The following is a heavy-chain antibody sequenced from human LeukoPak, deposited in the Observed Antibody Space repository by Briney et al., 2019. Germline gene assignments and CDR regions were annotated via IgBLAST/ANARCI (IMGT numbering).Heavy chain of an antibody. CDR2: ISGSGGST. D-gene: IGHD3-22*01. V-gene: IGHV3-23*01. CDR3: AKRPGFYYDSSGYYYFDY. Sequence: GGSLRLSCAASGFTFSSYAMSWVRQAPGKGLEWVSAISGSGGSTYYADSVKGRFTISRDNSKNTLYLQMNSLRAEDTAVYYCAKRPGFYYDSSGYYYFDYWGQGTLVTVSS. CDR1: GFTFSSYA. J-gene: IGHJ4*02.